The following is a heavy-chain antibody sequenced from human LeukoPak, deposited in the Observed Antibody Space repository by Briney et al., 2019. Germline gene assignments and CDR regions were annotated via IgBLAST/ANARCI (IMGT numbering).Heavy chain of an antibody. Sequence: GGSLRLSCAASGFTFSYCGMHWVRQTPDKGLEWVAVIWNDGSNKYYADSVKGRFTISRDNSKNTLSLQMNSLRAEDTAVYYCARCSGGSCYYADDYWGQGNLVTVSS. CDR2: IWNDGSNK. V-gene: IGHV3-33*01. CDR3: ARCSGGSCYYADDY. D-gene: IGHD2-15*01. CDR1: GFTFSYCG. J-gene: IGHJ4*02.